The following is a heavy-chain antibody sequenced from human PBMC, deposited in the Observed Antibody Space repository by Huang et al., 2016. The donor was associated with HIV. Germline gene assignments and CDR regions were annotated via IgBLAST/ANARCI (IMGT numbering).Heavy chain of an antibody. CDR2: VTPIFGTA. J-gene: IGHJ6*02. CDR3: ARGRTRSSLYDSYYGLDV. Sequence: QVQLVQSGAEVKKPGSSVKVSCKASGGTCSTYAISWVRQAPGQGLEWMGGVTPIFGTANYAQKFQGTVTITADEFTGTAYMELSSLRSEDMALYYCARGRTRSSLYDSYYGLDVWGQGTTVTVSS. CDR1: GGTCSTYA. V-gene: IGHV1-69*01. D-gene: IGHD6-6*01.